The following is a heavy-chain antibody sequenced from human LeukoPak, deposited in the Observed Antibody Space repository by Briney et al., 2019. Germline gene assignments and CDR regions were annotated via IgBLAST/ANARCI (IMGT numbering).Heavy chain of an antibody. D-gene: IGHD6-6*01. CDR1: GFTFSSYG. J-gene: IGHJ4*02. Sequence: PGRSLRLSCAASGFTFSSYGMHWVRQAPGKGLEWVAVIWYDGSNKYYADSVKGRFTISRDNSKNTLYLQMNGLRAEDTAVYYCAREYKAARTFDYWGQGTLVTVSS. CDR2: IWYDGSNK. V-gene: IGHV3-33*01. CDR3: AREYKAARTFDY.